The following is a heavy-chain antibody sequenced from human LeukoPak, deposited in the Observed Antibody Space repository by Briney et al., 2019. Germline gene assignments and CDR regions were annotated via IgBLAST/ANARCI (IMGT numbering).Heavy chain of an antibody. CDR2: INWNGGST. CDR3: ARGKAIFGVVVDAFDI. V-gene: IGHV3-20*04. CDR1: GFTFDDYG. D-gene: IGHD3-3*01. Sequence: GGSLRLSCAASGFTFDDYGMSWVRQAPGKGLEWVSGINWNGGSTGYADSVKGRFTNSRDNAKNSLYLQMNSLRAEDTALYYCARGKAIFGVVVDAFDIWGQGTMVTVSS. J-gene: IGHJ3*02.